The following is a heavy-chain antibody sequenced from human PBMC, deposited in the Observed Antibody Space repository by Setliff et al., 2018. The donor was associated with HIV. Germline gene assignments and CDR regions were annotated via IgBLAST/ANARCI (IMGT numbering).Heavy chain of an antibody. CDR1: GYTLTELS. V-gene: IGHV1-24*01. Sequence: ASVKVSCKLSGYTLTELSMHWVRQAPGEGLEWMGGFDPEDGETIYAEKFQGRVTMTEDTATDTAYMELSSLRSEDTAVYYCARAHFLVAMTRNWFDPWGQGTLVTVSS. CDR2: FDPEDGET. CDR3: ARAHFLVAMTRNWFDP. J-gene: IGHJ5*02. D-gene: IGHD5-12*01.